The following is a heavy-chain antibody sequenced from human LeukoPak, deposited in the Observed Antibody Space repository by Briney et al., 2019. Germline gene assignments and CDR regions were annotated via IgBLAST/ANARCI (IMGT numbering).Heavy chain of an antibody. V-gene: IGHV3-15*01. CDR3: TTDRWYYDFWSGYPYFDY. CDR1: GFTFSNAW. D-gene: IGHD3-3*01. J-gene: IGHJ4*02. Sequence: GGSLRLSCAASGFTFSNAWMSWVRQAPGKGLEWVVRIKSKTDGGTTDYAAPVKGRFTISRDDSKNTLYLQMNSLKTEDTAVYYCTTDRWYYDFWSGYPYFDYWGQGTLVTVSS. CDR2: IKSKTDGGTT.